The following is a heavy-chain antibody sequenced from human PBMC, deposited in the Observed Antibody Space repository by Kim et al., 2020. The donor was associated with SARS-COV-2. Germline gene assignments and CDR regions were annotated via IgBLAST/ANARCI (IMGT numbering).Heavy chain of an antibody. CDR1: GGSFSGYY. Sequence: SETLSLTCAVYGGSFSGYYWSWIRQPTGKGLEWIGEINHSGSTNYNPSLKSRVTISVDRSKNQFSLNLTSVTAADTAVYYCATRPSRWSSSAWGQGTLVTVSS. D-gene: IGHD6-13*01. V-gene: IGHV4-34*01. CDR3: ATRPSRWSSSA. J-gene: IGHJ5*02. CDR2: INHSGST.